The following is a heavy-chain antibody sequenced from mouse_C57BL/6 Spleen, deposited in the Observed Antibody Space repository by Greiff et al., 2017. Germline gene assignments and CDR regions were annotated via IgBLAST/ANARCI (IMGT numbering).Heavy chain of an antibody. D-gene: IGHD1-1*01. Sequence: EVQLQASGGGLVKPGGSLKLSCAASGFTFSDYGMHWVRQAPEKGLEWVAYISSGSSTIYYADTVKGRFTISRDNAKNTLFLQMTSLRSEDTAMYYCARPRGSSSRYFDVWGTGTTVTVSS. J-gene: IGHJ1*03. CDR2: ISSGSSTI. CDR1: GFTFSDYG. V-gene: IGHV5-17*01. CDR3: ARPRGSSSRYFDV.